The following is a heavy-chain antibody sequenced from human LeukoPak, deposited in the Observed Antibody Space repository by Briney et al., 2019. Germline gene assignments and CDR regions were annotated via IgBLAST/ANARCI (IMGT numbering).Heavy chain of an antibody. CDR2: IYPGDSDT. CDR1: GYSFTSYW. CDR3: ARHVSVLRYFDWSYFDY. D-gene: IGHD3-9*01. Sequence: GESLKISCKGSGYSFTSYWIGWVRQMPGKGLEWMGIIYPGDSDTRYSPSFQGQVTISADKSISTAYLQWSSLKASDTAMYYCARHVSVLRYFDWSYFDYWGQGTLVTVSS. J-gene: IGHJ4*02. V-gene: IGHV5-51*01.